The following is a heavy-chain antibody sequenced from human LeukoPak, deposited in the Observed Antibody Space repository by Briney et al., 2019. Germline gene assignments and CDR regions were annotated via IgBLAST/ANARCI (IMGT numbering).Heavy chain of an antibody. CDR1: GYTFTSYG. D-gene: IGHD6-13*01. Sequence: ASVKVSCTASGYTFTSYGISWVRQAPGQGLEWMGCISAYNGNTNYAQKLQGRVTMTTDTSTSTVYMELRSLRSDDTAVYYCARAKWGIAAAGTLTRELDYWGQGTLVTVSS. V-gene: IGHV1-18*01. CDR2: ISAYNGNT. CDR3: ARAKWGIAAAGTLTRELDY. J-gene: IGHJ4*02.